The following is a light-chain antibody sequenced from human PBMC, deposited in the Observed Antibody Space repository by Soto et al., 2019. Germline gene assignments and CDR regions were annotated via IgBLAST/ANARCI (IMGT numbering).Light chain of an antibody. V-gene: IGKV3-20*01. CDR1: QSVSGRY. Sequence: EIVLTQSPGTLSXXPXXXXXLXXRAXQSVSGRYLAWYQQKPGQAPRLLIYGASSRATGIPDRFSGGGSGTDFTLTISRLEPEDFAVYYCQQYAGSPPWTFGQGTKVDNK. CDR3: QQYAGSPPWT. CDR2: GAS. J-gene: IGKJ1*01.